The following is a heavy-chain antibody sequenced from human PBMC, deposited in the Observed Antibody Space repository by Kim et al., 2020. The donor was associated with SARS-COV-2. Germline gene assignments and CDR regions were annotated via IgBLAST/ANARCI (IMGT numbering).Heavy chain of an antibody. Sequence: KGRFTISRHNSKNTLYLQMNSLRAEDTAVYYCAREMTVAGKNYYYYGMDVWGQGTTVTVSS. J-gene: IGHJ6*02. V-gene: IGHV3-53*04. D-gene: IGHD6-19*01. CDR3: AREMTVAGKNYYYYGMDV.